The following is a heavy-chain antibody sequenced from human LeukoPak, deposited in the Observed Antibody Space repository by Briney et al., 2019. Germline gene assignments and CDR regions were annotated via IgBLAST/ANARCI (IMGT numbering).Heavy chain of an antibody. J-gene: IGHJ4*02. D-gene: IGHD3-16*01. CDR3: ARDGGEGEFDF. Sequence: TGGSLRLSCAGSGFTFSSYSMNWVRQAPGKGLEWVSSISSSSTYISYADSVKGRFTISRDNAKNSLDLQMNSRRAEDTAVYYCARDGGEGEFDFWGQGTLVTVSS. CDR2: ISSSSTYI. CDR1: GFTFSSYS. V-gene: IGHV3-21*01.